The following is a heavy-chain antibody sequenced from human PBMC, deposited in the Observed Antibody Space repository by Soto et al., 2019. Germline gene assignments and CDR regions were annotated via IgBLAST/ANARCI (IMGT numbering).Heavy chain of an antibody. V-gene: IGHV4-59*01. J-gene: IGHJ4*02. D-gene: IGHD3-16*01. Sequence: SETLSLTCTVSAVSISPFYWSWVRHPPGKGLEWIGYLYYSGNTNYNPSLKSRVTISVDASKNQVSLRLTSVTAADTAVYYCVKVGGVADRTFEYWGQGTVVTVSS. CDR3: VKVGGVADRTFEY. CDR2: LYYSGNT. CDR1: AVSISPFY.